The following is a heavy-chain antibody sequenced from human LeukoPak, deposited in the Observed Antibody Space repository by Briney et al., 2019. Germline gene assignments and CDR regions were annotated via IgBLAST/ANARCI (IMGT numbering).Heavy chain of an antibody. CDR2: IYHSGST. V-gene: IGHV4-30-2*01. J-gene: IGHJ4*02. CDR1: GGSISSGGYS. D-gene: IGHD3-22*01. CDR3: ARAPMGDYYDSSGYPEYYFDY. Sequence: SETLSLTCAVSGGSISSGGYSWSWLRQPPGKGLEWIGYIYHSGSTYYNPSLKSRVTISVDRSKNQFSLKLSSVTAADTAAYYCARAPMGDYYDSSGYPEYYFDYWGQGTLVTVSS.